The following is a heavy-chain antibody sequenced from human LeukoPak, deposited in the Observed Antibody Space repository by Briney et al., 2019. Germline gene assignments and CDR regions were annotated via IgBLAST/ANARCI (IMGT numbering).Heavy chain of an antibody. CDR2: IYYSGST. CDR1: GGSISSGDYY. CDR3: ARYPLGYCSSTSCYVFGY. D-gene: IGHD2-2*01. Sequence: ESSETLSLTCTVSGGSISSGDYYWSWIRQPPGKGLEWIGYIYYSGSTYYNPSLKSRVTISVDTSKNQFSLKLSSVTAADTAVYYCARYPLGYCSSTSCYVFGYWGQGTLVTVSS. J-gene: IGHJ4*02. V-gene: IGHV4-30-4*01.